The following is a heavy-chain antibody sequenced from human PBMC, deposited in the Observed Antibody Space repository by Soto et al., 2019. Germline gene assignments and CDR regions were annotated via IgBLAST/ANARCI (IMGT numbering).Heavy chain of an antibody. CDR3: ARQTPYYYYGMDV. J-gene: IGHJ6*02. CDR1: GYSFTSYW. Sequence: GESLKISCKGSGYSFTSYWIGWVRQMPGKGLEWTGIIYPGDSDTRYSPSFQGQVTISADKSISTAYLQWSSLKASDTAMYYCARQTPYYYYGMDVWGQGTTVTVSS. CDR2: IYPGDSDT. V-gene: IGHV5-51*01.